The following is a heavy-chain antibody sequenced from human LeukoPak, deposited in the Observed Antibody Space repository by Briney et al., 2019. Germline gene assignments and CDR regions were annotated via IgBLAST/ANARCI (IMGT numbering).Heavy chain of an antibody. Sequence: GGSVRLSCGVWGLTLPTSPMNGVRLARANPLEWVSTRGTSGDTYDADSVKGRFTISRDNSKATLSLQMPNLRVEDTALYYCATKTLGNNPYDYWGQGTLVTVSP. V-gene: IGHV3-23*01. J-gene: IGHJ4*02. CDR2: RGTSGDT. CDR3: ATKTLGNNPYDY. CDR1: GLTLPTSP. D-gene: IGHD1-14*01.